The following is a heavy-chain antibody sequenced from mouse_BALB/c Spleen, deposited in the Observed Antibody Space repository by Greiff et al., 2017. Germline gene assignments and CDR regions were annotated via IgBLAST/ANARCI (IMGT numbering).Heavy chain of an antibody. CDR2: IWAGGST. D-gene: IGHD1-1*01. CDR1: GFSLTSYG. J-gene: IGHJ3*01. V-gene: IGHV2-9*02. CDR3: AREEVEGFAY. Sequence: QVQLKESGPGLVAPSQSLSITCTVSGFSLTSYGVHWVRQPPGKGLEWLGVIWAGGSTNYNSALMSRLSISKDNSKSQVFLKMNSLQTDDTAMYYCAREEVEGFAYWGQGTLVTVSA.